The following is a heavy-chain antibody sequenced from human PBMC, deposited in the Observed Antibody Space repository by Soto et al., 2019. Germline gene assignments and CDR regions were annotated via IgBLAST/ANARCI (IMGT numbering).Heavy chain of an antibody. CDR2: IYYSGST. CDR1: GGSISSGDYY. J-gene: IGHJ6*02. V-gene: IGHV4-30-4*01. D-gene: IGHD4-17*01. CDR3: ARDPSYGDYYYGMDV. Sequence: SETLSLTCTVSGGSISSGDYYWSWIRQPPGKGLEWIGYIYYSGSTYYNPSLKSRVTISVDTSKNQFSLKLSSVTAADTAVYYCARDPSYGDYYYGMDVWGQGTTVTVSS.